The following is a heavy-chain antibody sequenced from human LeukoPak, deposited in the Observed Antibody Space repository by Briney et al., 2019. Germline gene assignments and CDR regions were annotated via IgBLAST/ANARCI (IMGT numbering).Heavy chain of an antibody. Sequence: GGSLRLSCAASGLTFSSYTMNWVRQAPGKGLEWVSTITSSSSYIYYADSVKGRFTISRDNAKNSLYLQMNSLRAEDTAVYYCAKDQDCSSTSCYNAFDIWGQGTMVTVSS. V-gene: IGHV3-21*01. J-gene: IGHJ3*02. CDR3: AKDQDCSSTSCYNAFDI. CDR2: ITSSSSYI. CDR1: GLTFSSYT. D-gene: IGHD2-2*01.